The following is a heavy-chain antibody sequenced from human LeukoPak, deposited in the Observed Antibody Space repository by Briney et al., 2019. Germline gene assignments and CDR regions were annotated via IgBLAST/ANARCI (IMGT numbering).Heavy chain of an antibody. V-gene: IGHV1-46*01. J-gene: IGHJ4*02. CDR1: GYTFSSYY. CDR2: INTPTGDSI. CDR3: ARDGGDFQRHDY. D-gene: IGHD2-21*02. Sequence: ASVKVSCKAPGYTFSSYYMHWVRQAPGQGLEWMGLINTPTGDSISYAQKFQGRFNMTRDMSTSTLYMDLSSLTHEDTAVYYCARDGGDFQRHDYWGQGTLVTVSS.